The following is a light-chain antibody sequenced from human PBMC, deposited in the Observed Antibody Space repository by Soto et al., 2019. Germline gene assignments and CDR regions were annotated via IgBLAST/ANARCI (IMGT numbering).Light chain of an antibody. CDR2: GAS. J-gene: IGKJ4*01. CDR1: QSVISAY. CDR3: QQYGTSPFN. V-gene: IGKV3-20*01. Sequence: EIVLTQFPGTLSLSPGDRATLSCRASQSVISAYLGWFQQKPGQAPRLLIYGASTRATGIPDRFSGRGSGTDFILTISRLEPEDFAVYYCQQYGTSPFNFGGGTKVEIK.